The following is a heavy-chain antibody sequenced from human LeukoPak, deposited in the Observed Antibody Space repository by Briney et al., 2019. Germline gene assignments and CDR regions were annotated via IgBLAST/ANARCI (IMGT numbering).Heavy chain of an antibody. CDR3: ARDRSLYSSTWYVPRDGFDI. CDR2: IDHSGST. CDR1: GYSISSGYY. Sequence: PSETLSLTCTVSGYSISSGYYWGWIRQPPGKGLEWTGSIDHSGSTYYNPSLKSRITISVDTSKNQFSLKLSSVTAADTAVYYCARDRSLYSSTWYVPRDGFDIWGQGTMVTVSS. J-gene: IGHJ3*02. D-gene: IGHD6-13*01. V-gene: IGHV4-38-2*02.